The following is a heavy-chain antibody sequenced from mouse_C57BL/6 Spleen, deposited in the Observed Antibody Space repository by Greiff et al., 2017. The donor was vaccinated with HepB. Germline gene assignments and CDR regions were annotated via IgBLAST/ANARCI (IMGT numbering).Heavy chain of an antibody. CDR1: GYSITSGYY. CDR3: ARKRNYYGLFDY. J-gene: IGHJ2*01. CDR2: ISYDGSN. V-gene: IGHV3-6*01. Sequence: EVKLQESGPGLVKPSQSLSLTCSVTGYSITSGYYWNWIRQFPGNKLEWMGYISYDGSNNYNPSLKNRISITRDTSKNQFFLKLNSVTTEDTATYYCARKRNYYGLFDYWGQGTTLTVSS. D-gene: IGHD1-1*01.